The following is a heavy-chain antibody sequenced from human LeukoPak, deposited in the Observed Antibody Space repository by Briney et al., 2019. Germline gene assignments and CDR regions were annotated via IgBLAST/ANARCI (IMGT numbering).Heavy chain of an antibody. CDR3: ARDGGDFWSGYYTTDAFDF. CDR2: ISGRNGNT. J-gene: IGHJ3*01. D-gene: IGHD3-3*01. CDR1: GFTFTKSG. Sequence: GASVKVSCKASGFTFTKSGISWVRQGPGQRLEWMGWISGRNGNTNYAQKLQGRVTMTTDTSTSTAYMELRSLRSDDTAVYYCARDGGDFWSGYYTTDAFDFWGQGTMVTVSS. V-gene: IGHV1-18*01.